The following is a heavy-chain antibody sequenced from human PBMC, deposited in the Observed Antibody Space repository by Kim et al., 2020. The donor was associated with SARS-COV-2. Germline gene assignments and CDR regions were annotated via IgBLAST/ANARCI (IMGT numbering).Heavy chain of an antibody. Sequence: GGSLRLSCAASGFTFNSYAMHWVRQAPGKGLEWVALISYDGSNKYYADSVKGRFTISRDNSKNTLYLQMNSLRAEDTAVYYCATARSGSYYYGMDVWGQGTTVTVSS. CDR1: GFTFNSYA. CDR3: ATARSGSYYYGMDV. CDR2: ISYDGSNK. J-gene: IGHJ6*02. V-gene: IGHV3-30*04. D-gene: IGHD1-26*01.